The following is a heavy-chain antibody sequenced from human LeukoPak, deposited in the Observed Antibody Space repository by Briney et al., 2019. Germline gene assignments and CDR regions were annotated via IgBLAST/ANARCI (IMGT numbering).Heavy chain of an antibody. V-gene: IGHV3-23*01. CDR3: AVKGGGYNLPPGY. CDR1: GFTFSSYG. J-gene: IGHJ4*02. D-gene: IGHD5-24*01. CDR2: ISGSGGST. Sequence: PGGSLRLSCAASGFTFSSYGMSWVRQAPGKGLEWVSAISGSGGSTYYADSVKGRFTISRDNSKNTLYLQMNSLRAEDTAVYYCAVKGGGYNLPPGYWGQGTLVTVSS.